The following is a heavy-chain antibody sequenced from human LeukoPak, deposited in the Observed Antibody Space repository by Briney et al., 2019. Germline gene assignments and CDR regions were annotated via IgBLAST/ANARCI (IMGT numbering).Heavy chain of an antibody. CDR2: IYYSGST. CDR3: ARDMTTSSGWYQGYFDY. D-gene: IGHD6-13*01. Sequence: PSETLSLTCTVSGGSISSSSYYWGWIRQPPGKGLEWIGSIYYSGSTYYNPSLRSRVTISVDSSKNQFSLKLSSLTAADTAVYYCARDMTTSSGWYQGYFDYWGQGTLVTVSS. CDR1: GGSISSSSYY. J-gene: IGHJ4*02. V-gene: IGHV4-39*07.